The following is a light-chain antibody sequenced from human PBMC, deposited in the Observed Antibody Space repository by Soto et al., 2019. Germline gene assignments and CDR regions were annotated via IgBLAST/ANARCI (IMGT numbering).Light chain of an antibody. CDR1: QGVANY. CDR3: QQYNEWPPFT. Sequence: EIQMTQSPSTLSASVGDRVTITCRASQGVANYFAWYQQKPGKAPNLLIYAASTLQGGVPSRFSGSGSGTEFTLTISSLQPEDFAVYYCQQYNEWPPFTFGQGTRLEIK. CDR2: AAS. J-gene: IGKJ5*01. V-gene: IGKV1-9*01.